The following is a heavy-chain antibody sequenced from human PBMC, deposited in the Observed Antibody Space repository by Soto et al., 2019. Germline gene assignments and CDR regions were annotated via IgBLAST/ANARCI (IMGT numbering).Heavy chain of an antibody. J-gene: IGHJ6*02. V-gene: IGHV3-30*18. CDR1: ALAFSDYG. Sequence: PGGSLRLSWVVSALAFSDYGFHWVRQPPGKGLDWVAAISYDGSFGYYADSVRGRFTISRDNYRNTLELQMNTLRHEDTAVYYCAKERGRNRNYAMDVWGQGTSVTVSS. CDR3: AKERGRNRNYAMDV. CDR2: ISYDGSFG.